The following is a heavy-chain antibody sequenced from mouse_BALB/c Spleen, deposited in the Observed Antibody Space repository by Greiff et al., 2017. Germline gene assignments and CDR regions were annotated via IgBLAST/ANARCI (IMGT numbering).Heavy chain of an antibody. Sequence: EVNLVESGGGLVQPGGSLRLSCATSGFTFTDYYMSWVRQPPGKALEWLGFIRNKANGYTTEYSASVKGRFTISRDNSQSILYLQMNTLRAEDSATYYCTPSPYGNYGFAYWGQGTLVTVSA. CDR3: TPSPYGNYGFAY. J-gene: IGHJ3*01. V-gene: IGHV7-3*02. CDR2: IRNKANGYTT. CDR1: GFTFTDYY. D-gene: IGHD2-1*01.